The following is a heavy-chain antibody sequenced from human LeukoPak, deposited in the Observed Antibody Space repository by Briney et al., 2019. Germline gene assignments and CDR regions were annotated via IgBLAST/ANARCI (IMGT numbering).Heavy chain of an antibody. V-gene: IGHV3-21*01. CDR2: ISSSSSYI. CDR3: ARDRRQSGRDGYNPPGI. J-gene: IGHJ4*02. Sequence: GGSLRLSCAASGFTFSSYSMNWVRQAPGKGLEWVSSISSSSSYIYYADSVKGRFTISRDNAKNSLYLQMNSLRAEDTAVYYCARDRRQSGRDGYNPPGIWGQGTLVTVSS. CDR1: GFTFSSYS. D-gene: IGHD5-24*01.